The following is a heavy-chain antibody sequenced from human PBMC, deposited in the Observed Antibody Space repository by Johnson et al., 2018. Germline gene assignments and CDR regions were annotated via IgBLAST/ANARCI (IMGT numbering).Heavy chain of an antibody. CDR2: ISSGGRSI. V-gene: IGHV3-48*01. Sequence: EVQLVETGGGLVQPGGSXTLSCAASGFTFSSYSMNWVRQAPGKGLEWVSYISSGGRSIYYADSVKGRFTISRDNAKNSLYLQMNSLRAEDTAVYHCARGSGSYSGDYWGQGTMVTVSS. J-gene: IGHJ3*01. CDR1: GFTFSSYS. D-gene: IGHD1-26*01. CDR3: ARGSGSYSGDY.